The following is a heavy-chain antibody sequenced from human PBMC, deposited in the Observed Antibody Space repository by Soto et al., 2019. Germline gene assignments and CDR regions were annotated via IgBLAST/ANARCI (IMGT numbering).Heavy chain of an antibody. Sequence: QVQLQEXXXXXVKPSGTLSLTCAVSGGSIRSNNWWSWVRQPPGKGLEWIGEIFHSGSTNYNPSLKTRVTISVDKSKNQFSLKLSSVTAADTAVYYCARVYSGSYSDSWGQGTLVTVSS. CDR1: GGSIRSNNW. CDR2: IFHSGST. D-gene: IGHD1-26*01. CDR3: ARVYSGSYSDS. V-gene: IGHV4-4*02. J-gene: IGHJ4*02.